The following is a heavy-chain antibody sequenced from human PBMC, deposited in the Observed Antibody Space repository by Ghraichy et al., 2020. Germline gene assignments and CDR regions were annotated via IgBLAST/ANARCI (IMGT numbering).Heavy chain of an antibody. CDR3: ARGRKIFGVVSSYYYYGMDV. CDR2: ISAYNGNT. V-gene: IGHV1-18*01. J-gene: IGHJ6*02. CDR1: GYTFTSYG. D-gene: IGHD3-3*01. Sequence: ASVKVSCKASGYTFTSYGISWVRQAPGQGLEWMGWISAYNGNTNYAQKLQGRVPMTPDTSTSTAYMELRSLRSDDTAVYYCARGRKIFGVVSSYYYYGMDVWGQGTTVTVSS.